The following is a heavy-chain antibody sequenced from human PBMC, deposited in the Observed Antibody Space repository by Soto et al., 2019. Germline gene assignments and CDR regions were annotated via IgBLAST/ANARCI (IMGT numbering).Heavy chain of an antibody. CDR3: ARVGLTRITIFGVVMKPYFMAV. CDR2: IYYSGST. J-gene: IGHJ6*03. D-gene: IGHD3-3*01. Sequence: SETLSLTCTVSGGSISSGGYYWSWIRQHPGKGLEWIGYIYYSGSTYYNPSLKSRVTISVDTSKNQFSLKLSSVTAADTAVYYCARVGLTRITIFGVVMKPYFMAVWGKGTTDTVS. V-gene: IGHV4-31*03. CDR1: GGSISSGGYY.